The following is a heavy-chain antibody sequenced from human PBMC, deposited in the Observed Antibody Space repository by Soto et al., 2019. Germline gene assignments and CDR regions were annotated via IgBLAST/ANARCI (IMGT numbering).Heavy chain of an antibody. CDR1: GYTFTSYP. V-gene: IGHV1-18*01. Sequence: ASVKVSCKASGYTFTSYPMHWVRQAPGQGLEWMGWINVYNGNTKYAQKVQGRVTMTTDTSTSTAYMELRSLRSDDTAVYYCARGVGSGSYYNQYNWFDPWGQGTLVTVSS. J-gene: IGHJ5*02. CDR2: INVYNGNT. CDR3: ARGVGSGSYYNQYNWFDP. D-gene: IGHD3-10*01.